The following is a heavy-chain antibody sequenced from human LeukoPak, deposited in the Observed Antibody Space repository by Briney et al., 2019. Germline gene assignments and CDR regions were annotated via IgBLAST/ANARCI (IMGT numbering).Heavy chain of an antibody. V-gene: IGHV4-30-4*01. CDR3: AREVVVVPAANNWFDP. D-gene: IGHD2-2*01. Sequence: PSETLSLTCTVSGGSISSGDYYWSWIRQPPGKGLEWIGYIYYSGSTYYNPSLKSRVTISVDTSKNQFSLKLSSVTAADTAVFYCAREVVVVPAANNWFDPWGQGTLVTVSS. CDR1: GGSISSGDYY. CDR2: IYYSGST. J-gene: IGHJ5*02.